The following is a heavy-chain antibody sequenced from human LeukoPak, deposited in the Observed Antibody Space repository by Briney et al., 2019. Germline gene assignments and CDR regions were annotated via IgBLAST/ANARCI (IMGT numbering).Heavy chain of an antibody. V-gene: IGHV3-23*01. CDR2: ISGSGGTT. CDR1: GFTFSSYA. CDR3: AKGRNYASGSYGDS. J-gene: IGHJ4*02. Sequence: GGSLRLSCAASGFTFSSYAMTWVRQAPGGGLDWVSGISGSGGTTYCADSVKGRFSISRDNSKNALYLQLNSLRAEDTAVYYCAKGRNYASGSYGDSWGQGTLVTVSS. D-gene: IGHD3-10*01.